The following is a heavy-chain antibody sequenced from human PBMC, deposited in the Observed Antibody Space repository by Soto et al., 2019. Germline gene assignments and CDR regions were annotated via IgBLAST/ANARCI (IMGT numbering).Heavy chain of an antibody. J-gene: IGHJ4*02. CDR1: GCTLTELS. V-gene: IGHV1-24*01. Sequence: ASVKVSCKVSGCTLTELSMHWVRQAPGKGLEWMGGFDPEDGETIYAQKFQGRVTMTEDTSTDTAYMELSSLRSEDTAVYYCATVAYDFWSGYFIGFDYWGQGTLVTVSS. CDR2: FDPEDGET. D-gene: IGHD3-3*01. CDR3: ATVAYDFWSGYFIGFDY.